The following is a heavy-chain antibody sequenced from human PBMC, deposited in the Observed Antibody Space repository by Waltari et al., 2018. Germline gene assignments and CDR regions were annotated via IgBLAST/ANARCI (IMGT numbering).Heavy chain of an antibody. D-gene: IGHD3-16*01. CDR1: GGSFSGYY. CDR3: ARHPAYDYVWGRKGFEY. J-gene: IGHJ4*02. Sequence: QVQLQQWGAGLLKPSETLSLTCAVYGGSFSGYYWSWIRQPPGKGLEWIGEIIHIGSTHCNPSLNSRVTIAVDTSKNQFSLKLSSVTSADTAVYYCARHPAYDYVWGRKGFEYWGQGTLVTVSS. CDR2: IIHIGST. V-gene: IGHV4-34*12.